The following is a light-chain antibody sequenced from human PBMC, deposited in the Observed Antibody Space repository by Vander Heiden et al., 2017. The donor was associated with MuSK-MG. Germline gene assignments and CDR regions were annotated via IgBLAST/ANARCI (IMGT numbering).Light chain of an antibody. V-gene: IGKV1-39*01. J-gene: IGKJ5*01. CDR1: QSISSY. CDR3: QQSYRTPL. CDR2: AAS. Sequence: DIQMTQSPSSLSASVGDRVTITCRASQSISSYLNWYQQKPGKAPKLLIYAASSLQSGVPSRFSGSGSGTDFTLTISSLQPEDFATYYCQQSYRTPLFGQGTRLEIK.